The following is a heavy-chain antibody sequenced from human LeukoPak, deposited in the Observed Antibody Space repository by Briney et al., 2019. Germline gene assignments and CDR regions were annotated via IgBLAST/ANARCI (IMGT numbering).Heavy chain of an antibody. CDR3: ARGRFCSSTSCSHFDI. J-gene: IGHJ4*02. Sequence: GGSLRLSCAASGFTFSSYWMSWVRQAPGKGLEWVANIKQDGSEEYYVDSVKGRFTISRDNAKNSLFLQMNSLRAEDTAVYYCARGRFCSSTSCSHFDIWGQGTLVTVSS. D-gene: IGHD2-2*01. CDR2: IKQDGSEE. V-gene: IGHV3-7*01. CDR1: GFTFSSYW.